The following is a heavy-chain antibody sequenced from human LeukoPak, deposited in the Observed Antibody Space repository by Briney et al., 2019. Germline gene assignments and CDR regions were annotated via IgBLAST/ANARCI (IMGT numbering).Heavy chain of an antibody. CDR1: GGTFSSYA. Sequence: SVKVSCKASGGTFSSYAISWVRQAPEQGLEWMGGIIPIFGTANYAQKFQGRVTITADESTSTAYMELSSLRSEDTAVYYCARGDGDFYPNFDYCGQGTLVSVSS. J-gene: IGHJ4*02. CDR2: IIPIFGTA. V-gene: IGHV1-69*13. D-gene: IGHD2-21*02. CDR3: ARGDGDFYPNFDY.